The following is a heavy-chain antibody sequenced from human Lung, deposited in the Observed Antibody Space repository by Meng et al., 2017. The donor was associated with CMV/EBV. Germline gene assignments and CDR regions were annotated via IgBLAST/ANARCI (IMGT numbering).Heavy chain of an antibody. J-gene: IGHJ4*02. CDR2: ISAYTGKA. CDR1: GFFLATYG. Sequence: VGLVQSGGEVRKPGASVKVSCKASGFFLATYGFSWVRQAPGQGLDWMGWISAYTGKAEYAENLQGRVTLTTDTSTSTSFMELRSLTFDDTAVYYCARFEEKGTILLDYWGQGTLVTVSS. V-gene: IGHV1-18*01. D-gene: IGHD5-24*01. CDR3: ARFEEKGTILLDY.